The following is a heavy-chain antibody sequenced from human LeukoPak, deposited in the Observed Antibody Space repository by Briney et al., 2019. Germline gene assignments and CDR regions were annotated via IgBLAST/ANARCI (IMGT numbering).Heavy chain of an antibody. D-gene: IGHD3-3*02. J-gene: IGHJ3*02. CDR3: ARDKSSIGAFDI. Sequence: GGSLRLSCAASGFTFSSYSMNWVRQAPGKGLEWVSSISSSSSHIYYADSVKGRFTISRDNAKNSLYLQMNSLRAEDTAVYYCARDKSSIGAFDIWGQGTMVTVSS. CDR1: GFTFSSYS. V-gene: IGHV3-21*01. CDR2: ISSSSSHI.